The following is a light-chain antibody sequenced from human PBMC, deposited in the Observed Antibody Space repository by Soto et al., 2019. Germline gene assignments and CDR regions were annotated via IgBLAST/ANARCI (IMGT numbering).Light chain of an antibody. J-gene: IGLJ3*02. CDR2: LDRSGSY. CDR3: ETWYSNTHKV. Sequence: QSVLTQSSSASASLGSSVKLTCILSSGHSTYIIAWHQQQPGKAPRFLMTLDRSGSYNRGSGVPDRFSGSSSGADRYLTIATLQFEDEGDYYCETWYSNTHKVFGGGTKLTVL. CDR1: SGHSTYI. V-gene: IGLV4-60*02.